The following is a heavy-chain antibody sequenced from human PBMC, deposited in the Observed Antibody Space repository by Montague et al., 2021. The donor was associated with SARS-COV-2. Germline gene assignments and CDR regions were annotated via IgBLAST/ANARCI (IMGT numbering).Heavy chain of an antibody. CDR2: IYYTGSR. V-gene: IGHV4-61*01. D-gene: IGHD5-24*01. CDR3: ARHARGEGYTSWFDS. CDR1: GDSVSRGSSY. Sequence: SETLSLTCIVSGDSVSRGSSYWSWIRQPPGKGLEWIGYIYYTGSRKYNSSLKGRLTISVDTSKNQFSLKLSSVTAADTAVYYCARHARGEGYTSWFDSWGQGTLVTVSS. J-gene: IGHJ5*01.